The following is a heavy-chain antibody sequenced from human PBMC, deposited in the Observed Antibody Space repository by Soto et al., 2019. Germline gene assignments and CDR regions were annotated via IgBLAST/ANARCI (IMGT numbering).Heavy chain of an antibody. CDR3: VKNSGWFNT. D-gene: IGHD3-10*01. V-gene: IGHV3-23*01. Sequence: GGSLRLSCAASGFTFGTTDMSWVRQAPGEGLEWVSTIDGSGGITYYADSVKGRFTISRDNSRNTVYLQMNSLRGDGTALYYCVKNSGWFNTWGQGALVTVSS. J-gene: IGHJ5*02. CDR2: IDGSGGIT. CDR1: GFTFGTTD.